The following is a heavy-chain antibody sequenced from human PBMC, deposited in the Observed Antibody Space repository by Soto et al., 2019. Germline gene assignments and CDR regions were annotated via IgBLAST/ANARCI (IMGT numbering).Heavy chain of an antibody. CDR2: INPFDGGR. CDR1: GYSFHTYA. D-gene: IGHD3-10*01. J-gene: IGHJ4*02. CDR3: SRVDPGETSPFDH. Sequence: ASVKVSCKASGYSFHTYAISWVRQAPGQGLEWMGWINPFDGGRMFAQSFQGRVTMTRDTSTSTVYMEVSSLRSEDTAVYYCSRVDPGETSPFDHWGQGTLVTVSS. V-gene: IGHV1-46*02.